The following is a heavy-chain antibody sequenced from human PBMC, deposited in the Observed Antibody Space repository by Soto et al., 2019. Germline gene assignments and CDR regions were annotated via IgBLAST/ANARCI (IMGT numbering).Heavy chain of an antibody. V-gene: IGHV1-24*01. D-gene: IGHD3-16*01. CDR1: GYTLTELS. CDR3: ATGVREITLDRNYYYYMDV. J-gene: IGHJ6*03. Sequence: ASVKVSCKVSGYTLTELSMHWVRQAPGKGLEWMGGFDPEDGETIYAQKFQGRVTMTEDTSTDTAYMELSSLRSEDTAVYYCATGVREITLDRNYYYYMDVWGKGTTVTVSS. CDR2: FDPEDGET.